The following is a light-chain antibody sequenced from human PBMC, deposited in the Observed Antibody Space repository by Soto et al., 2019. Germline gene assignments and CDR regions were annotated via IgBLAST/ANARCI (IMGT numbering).Light chain of an antibody. CDR2: DVG. CDR3: CSYAGTYPHVV. V-gene: IGLV2-11*01. J-gene: IGLJ2*01. CDR1: SSDVGGYNY. Sequence: QSALTQPRSVSGSPGQSVTISCTGTSSDVGGYNYVSWYQQYPGKAPKLIIYDVGQRPSGVPDRFSGSKSGNMASLTISGLQAEDEADYYCCSYAGTYPHVVFGGGTKLTVL.